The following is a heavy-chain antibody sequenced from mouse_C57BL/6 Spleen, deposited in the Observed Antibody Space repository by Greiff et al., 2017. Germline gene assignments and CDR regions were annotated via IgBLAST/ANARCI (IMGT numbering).Heavy chain of an antibody. CDR1: GYTFTSYW. V-gene: IGHV1-61*01. Sequence: QVQLQQPGAELVRPGSSVKLSCKASGYTFTSYWTDWVKHRPGQGHEWNGNIYPSDSATLYHQEFEDKATLTVDKSSSTAYMQLSSLTSEDSAVYYCAIQTSYYYTMVYWGQGTSVTVSS. D-gene: IGHD3-2*01. J-gene: IGHJ4*01. CDR3: AIQTSYYYTMVY. CDR2: IYPSDSAT.